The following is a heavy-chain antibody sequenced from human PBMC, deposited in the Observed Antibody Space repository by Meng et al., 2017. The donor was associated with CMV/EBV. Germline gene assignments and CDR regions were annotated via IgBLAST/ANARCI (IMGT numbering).Heavy chain of an antibody. CDR1: GGSISSSRSY. J-gene: IGHJ4*02. V-gene: IGHV4-39*07. Sequence: CAFSGGSISSSRSYWGWIRQPPGKGLEWIGSIYYSGSTYYNPSLKSRVTISVDTSKNTLYLQMNSLRAEDTAVYYCARGQAAAGTVYWGQGTLVTVSS. CDR3: ARGQAAAGTVY. CDR2: IYYSGST. D-gene: IGHD6-13*01.